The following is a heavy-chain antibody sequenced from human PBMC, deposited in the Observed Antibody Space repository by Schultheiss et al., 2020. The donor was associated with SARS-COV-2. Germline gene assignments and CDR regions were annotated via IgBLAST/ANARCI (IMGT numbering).Heavy chain of an antibody. CDR2: IYYSGST. J-gene: IGHJ6*03. Sequence: SETLSLTCTVSGGSISSFYWNWIRQPPGKGLEWIGYIYYSGSTNYNPSLKSRVTISVDTSKNQFSLKLSSVTAADTAVYYCARQRLVARRTYYYYMDVWGKGTTVTVSS. CDR3: ARQRLVARRTYYYYMDV. CDR1: GGSISSFY. V-gene: IGHV4-59*08. D-gene: IGHD2-15*01.